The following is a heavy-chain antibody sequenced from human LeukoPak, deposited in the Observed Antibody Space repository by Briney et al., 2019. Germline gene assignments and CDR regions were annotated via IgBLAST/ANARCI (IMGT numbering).Heavy chain of an antibody. CDR1: GYTFTGYY. CDR3: ARAEMDILTGYLDY. J-gene: IGHJ4*02. D-gene: IGHD3-9*01. V-gene: IGHV1-2*02. Sequence: ASVKVSCKASGYTFTGYYMHWVRQAPRQGLEWMGWINPNSGGTNYAQKFQGRVTMTRDTSISTAYMELSRLRSDDTAVYYCARAEMDILTGYLDYWGQGTLVTVSS. CDR2: INPNSGGT.